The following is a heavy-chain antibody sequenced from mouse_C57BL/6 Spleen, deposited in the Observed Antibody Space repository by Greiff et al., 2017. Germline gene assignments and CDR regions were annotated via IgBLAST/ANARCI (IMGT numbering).Heavy chain of an antibody. V-gene: IGHV1-42*01. CDR1: GYSFTGYY. J-gene: IGHJ2*01. CDR3: AGDYYGSSFDY. Sequence: VQLQQSGAELVKPGASVKISCKASGYSFTGYYMNWVKQSPEKSLEWIGEINPSTGGTTYNQKFKAKATLTVDKSSSTAYMQLKSLTSEDSAVYYCAGDYYGSSFDYWGQGTTLTVSS. D-gene: IGHD1-1*01. CDR2: INPSTGGT.